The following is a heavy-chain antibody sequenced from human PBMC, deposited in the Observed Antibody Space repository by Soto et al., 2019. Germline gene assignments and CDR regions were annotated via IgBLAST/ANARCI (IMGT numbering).Heavy chain of an antibody. CDR1: GGSVSSGSYY. Sequence: PLETLSLTCTVSGGSVSSGSYYWSWIRQPPGKGLEWIGYIYYSGSTNYNPSLKSRVTISVDTSKNQFSLKLSSVTAADTAVYYCAKDSAYDFSQNPYYYYGMDVWGQGTTVTVSS. D-gene: IGHD3-3*01. CDR2: IYYSGST. V-gene: IGHV4-61*01. J-gene: IGHJ6*02. CDR3: AKDSAYDFSQNPYYYYGMDV.